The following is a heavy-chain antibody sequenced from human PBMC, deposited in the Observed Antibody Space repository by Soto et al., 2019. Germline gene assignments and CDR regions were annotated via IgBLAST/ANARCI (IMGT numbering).Heavy chain of an antibody. V-gene: IGHV1-69*08. CDR2: IIPILGIA. J-gene: IGHJ4*02. CDR3: ARETLGIAVAGTVAWDY. D-gene: IGHD6-19*01. CDR1: GGTFSSYT. Sequence: QVQLVQSGAEVKKPGSSVKVSCKASGGTFSSYTISWVRQAPGQGLEWMGRIIPILGIANYAQKFQGRVRITADKSTSTAYMELSSLRSEDTAVYYCARETLGIAVAGTVAWDYWGQGTLVTVSS.